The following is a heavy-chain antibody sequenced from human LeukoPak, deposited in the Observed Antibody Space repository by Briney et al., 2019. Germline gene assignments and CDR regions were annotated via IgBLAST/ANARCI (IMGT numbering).Heavy chain of an antibody. D-gene: IGHD3-10*01. CDR1: GYTLTELS. J-gene: IGHJ5*02. V-gene: IGHV1-2*04. CDR3: ARGGSGSYYNENWFDP. CDR2: INPNSGGT. Sequence: ASVKVSCKVSGYTLTELSMHWVRQAPGQGLEWMGWINPNSGGTNYAQKFQGWVTMTRDTSISTAYMELSRLRSDDTAVYYCARGGSGSYYNENWFDPWGQGTLVTVSS.